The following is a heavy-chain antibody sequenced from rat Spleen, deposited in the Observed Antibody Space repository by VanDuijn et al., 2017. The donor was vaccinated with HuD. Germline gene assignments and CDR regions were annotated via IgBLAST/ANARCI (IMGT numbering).Heavy chain of an antibody. CDR3: ARDPYSRPFDY. J-gene: IGHJ2*01. CDR2: IWTGGGT. V-gene: IGHV2S63*01. CDR1: GFSLTDYS. D-gene: IGHD1-2*01. Sequence: VQLKESGPGLVQPSQTLSLTCTVSGFSLTDYSVHWVRQSPGKGLEWMGVIWTGGGTAYNSLLKSRLTITRDTSKSQLFLKMNSLQTEDTATYYCARDPYSRPFDYWGQGVMVTVSS.